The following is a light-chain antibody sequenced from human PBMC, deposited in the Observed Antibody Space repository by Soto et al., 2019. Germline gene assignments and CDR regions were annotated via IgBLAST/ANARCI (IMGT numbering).Light chain of an antibody. Sequence: QSALTQPASVSGSPGQSITISCTGTSSDVGGYNYVSWYQQHPGKARKLMIYEVSNRPSGVSNRFSGSKSGNTASLTISGLQAEDEADYYCSSYRSSSTPLIFGTGTKLTVL. CDR1: SSDVGGYNY. CDR3: SSYRSSSTPLI. CDR2: EVS. J-gene: IGLJ1*01. V-gene: IGLV2-14*01.